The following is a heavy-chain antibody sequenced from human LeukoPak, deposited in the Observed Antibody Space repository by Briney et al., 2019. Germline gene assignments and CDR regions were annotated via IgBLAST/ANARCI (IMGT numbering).Heavy chain of an antibody. Sequence: ASVKVSCKASGYTFTSYDINWVRQATGQGLEWMGWMNPNSGNTGYAQKFQGRVTMTRNTSISTAYMEMCSLRSEDTAVYYCARARAAAGIDFDYWGQGTLVTVSS. J-gene: IGHJ4*02. CDR1: GYTFTSYD. CDR2: MNPNSGNT. CDR3: ARARAAAGIDFDY. V-gene: IGHV1-8*01. D-gene: IGHD6-13*01.